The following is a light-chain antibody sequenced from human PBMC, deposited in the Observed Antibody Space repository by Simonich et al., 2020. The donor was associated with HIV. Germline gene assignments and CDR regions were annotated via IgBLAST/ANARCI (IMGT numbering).Light chain of an antibody. Sequence: EIVMTQSPATLSVSPGERATLSCRASQRVSSNLAWYQQKFGQAPRLLIYGASTRATGIPARFSGSGSGTEFTLTISSLQSEDFVAYYCQQYNNWPWTFGQGTKVEIK. CDR1: QRVSSN. J-gene: IGKJ1*01. CDR3: QQYNNWPWT. CDR2: GAS. V-gene: IGKV3-15*01.